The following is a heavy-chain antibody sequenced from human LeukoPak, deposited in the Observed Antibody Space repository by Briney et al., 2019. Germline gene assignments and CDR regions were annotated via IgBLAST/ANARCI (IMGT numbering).Heavy chain of an antibody. Sequence: RPGGSLRLSCAASGFTFNTYGMHWVRQAPGKGLQWVTFIRSDGSDKYYADSVKGRFTISRDNSKNTLYLQMNYLSTEDTAIYYCVKDLDYDSNDYWGQGTLVTVCS. J-gene: IGHJ4*02. V-gene: IGHV3-30*02. CDR1: GFTFNTYG. CDR3: VKDLDYDSNDY. CDR2: IRSDGSDK. D-gene: IGHD3-22*01.